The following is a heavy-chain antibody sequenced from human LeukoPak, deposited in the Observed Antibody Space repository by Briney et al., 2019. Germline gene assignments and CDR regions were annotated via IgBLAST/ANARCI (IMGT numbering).Heavy chain of an antibody. V-gene: IGHV3-33*01. CDR3: ASAYCGGDCLIDY. Sequence: AGGSLRLSCAASGFTFSSYGMHWVRQAPGKGLEWVAVIWYDGSNKYYADSVKGRFTISRDNSKNTLYLQMNSLRAEDTAVYYCASAYCGGDCLIDYWGQGTLVTVSS. D-gene: IGHD2-21*02. CDR1: GFTFSSYG. CDR2: IWYDGSNK. J-gene: IGHJ4*02.